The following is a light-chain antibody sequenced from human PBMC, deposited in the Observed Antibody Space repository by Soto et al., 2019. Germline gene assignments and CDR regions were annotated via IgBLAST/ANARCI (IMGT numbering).Light chain of an antibody. CDR2: WAS. J-gene: IGKJ2*01. V-gene: IGKV4-1*01. CDR1: QSLLYDSNNKNY. Sequence: DIVMTQSPASLSVSLGERATINCKSSQSLLYDSNNKNYFAWYQQKPGQSPNLLIYWASTRESGVPDRFSGSGSGTDFTLTISSLQAEDVAVYYCQQYYSFPFTFGQGTKLEIK. CDR3: QQYYSFPFT.